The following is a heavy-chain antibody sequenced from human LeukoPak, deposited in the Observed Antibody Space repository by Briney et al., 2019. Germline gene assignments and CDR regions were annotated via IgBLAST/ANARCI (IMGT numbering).Heavy chain of an antibody. J-gene: IGHJ3*02. V-gene: IGHV4-4*07. CDR3: ARGPAHGGNSFALDI. Sequence: SETLSLTCTVSGDSISNYYWSWIRQPAGKGLEWIGRIYTSGSTNYKPSLKSRVTMSADTSKNQFFLKLTSVTAADTAVYYCARGPAHGGNSFALDIWGQGTMVTVSS. CDR2: IYTSGST. D-gene: IGHD4-23*01. CDR1: GDSISNYY.